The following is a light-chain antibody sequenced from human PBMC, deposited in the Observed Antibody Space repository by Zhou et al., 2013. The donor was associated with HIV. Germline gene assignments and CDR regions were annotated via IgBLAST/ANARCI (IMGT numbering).Light chain of an antibody. Sequence: DIQMTQSPSSLSASVGARVTITCRASQSISTYVNWYQQRPGKAPKLLIYSASTVQSGVPSRFSGSGYGTDFTLAISSLQPEDFAIYFCQQSYTTPETFGGGTKVE. CDR3: QQSYTTPET. CDR1: QSISTY. CDR2: SAS. V-gene: IGKV1-39*01. J-gene: IGKJ4*01.